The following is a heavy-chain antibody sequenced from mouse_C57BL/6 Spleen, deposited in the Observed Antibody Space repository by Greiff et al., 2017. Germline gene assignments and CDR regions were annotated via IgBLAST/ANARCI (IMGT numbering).Heavy chain of an antibody. J-gene: IGHJ2*01. CDR2: IYPSDSET. CDR3: ARLGVGDYFDY. Sequence: QVQLQQSGAELVRPGSSVKLSCKASGYTFTSYWMDWVQQRPGPGLEWIGNIYPSDSETHYNQKFKDKATLTVDKSSSTAFMQLSSLTSGDSAVYYCARLGVGDYFDYWGQGTTLTVSS. V-gene: IGHV1-61*01. CDR1: GYTFTSYW.